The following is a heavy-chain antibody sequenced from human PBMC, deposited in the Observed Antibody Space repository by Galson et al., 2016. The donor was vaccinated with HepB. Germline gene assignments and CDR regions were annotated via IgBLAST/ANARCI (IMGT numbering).Heavy chain of an antibody. CDR2: ITSSGGTT. CDR1: GFTFSIYS. J-gene: IGHJ4*02. V-gene: IGHV3-23*01. D-gene: IGHD3-22*01. Sequence: SLRLSCAASGFTFSIYSMSWVRQAPGKGLEWVSAITSSGGTTYYADSVKGRFTISRDNSKDMIYLQMNNLRAQDTAIYYCTKSRSASTNYYYDSNFFDSWGQGTLVTVSS. CDR3: TKSRSASTNYYYDSNFFDS.